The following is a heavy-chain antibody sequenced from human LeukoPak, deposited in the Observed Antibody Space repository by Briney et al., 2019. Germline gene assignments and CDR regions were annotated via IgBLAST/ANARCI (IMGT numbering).Heavy chain of an antibody. Sequence: GGSLRLSRAASGFTFSDYWMSWVRQAPGKGLEWVANINQDESEKYYVDSVKGRFTISRDNANNSLYLQMNSLRAEDTAVYYCARGGSFHGYWGQGTLVTVSS. CDR3: ARGGSFHGY. CDR1: GFTFSDYW. CDR2: INQDESEK. D-gene: IGHD1-26*01. J-gene: IGHJ4*02. V-gene: IGHV3-7*05.